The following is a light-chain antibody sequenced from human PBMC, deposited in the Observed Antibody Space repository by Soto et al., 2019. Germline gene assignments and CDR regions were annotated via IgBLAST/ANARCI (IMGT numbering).Light chain of an antibody. CDR2: DVT. Sequence: QSVLTQPASVSGSPGQSITISCTGTSSDIGGCNYVSWYQQHPGKAPKLIIYDVTNRPSGVSNRFSGSKSANTASLTISGLQTEHEADYYCSSCTSSNTHVVFGGGTQLTVL. V-gene: IGLV2-14*01. CDR1: SSDIGGCNY. J-gene: IGLJ2*01. CDR3: SSCTSSNTHVV.